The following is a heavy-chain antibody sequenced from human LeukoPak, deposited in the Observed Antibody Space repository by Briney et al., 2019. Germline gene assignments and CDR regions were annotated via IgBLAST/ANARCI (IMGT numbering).Heavy chain of an antibody. Sequence: GGSQRLSCAASGIPFSSYGMSWVRQAPGQGLEWVAGISGGGSSTYYADSVKGRFTISRDNSKNTLYLQMNSLRAGDTAVYFCANGGNTRPCWSWGQGTLVTVSS. J-gene: IGHJ5*02. CDR2: ISGGGSST. D-gene: IGHD4-23*01. CDR1: GIPFSSYG. CDR3: ANGGNTRPCWS. V-gene: IGHV3-23*01.